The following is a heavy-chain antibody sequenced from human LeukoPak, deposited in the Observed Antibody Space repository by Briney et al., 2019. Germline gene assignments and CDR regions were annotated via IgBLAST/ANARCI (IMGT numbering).Heavy chain of an antibody. CDR2: ISGSGGST. D-gene: IGHD2-21*02. CDR3: AKDLVVVVTANPGMDV. Sequence: GGSLRLSCAASGFTFSSYAMSWVRQAPGKGLEWVSAISGSGGSTYYADSVKGRFTISRDNSKNTLYLQMNSLRAEDTAVYYRAKDLVVVVTANPGMDVWGQGTTVTVSS. V-gene: IGHV3-23*01. J-gene: IGHJ6*02. CDR1: GFTFSSYA.